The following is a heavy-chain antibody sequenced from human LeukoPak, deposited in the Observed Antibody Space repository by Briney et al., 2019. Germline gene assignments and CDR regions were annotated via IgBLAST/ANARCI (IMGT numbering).Heavy chain of an antibody. CDR3: AKVKWGIAAAGTGDPLYDY. CDR1: GFTLSPSW. V-gene: IGHV3-74*01. J-gene: IGHJ4*02. Sequence: PGGSLRLSCAASGFTLSPSWMNWVRQAPGKGLVWVSRITSDGRNTVYADSVKGRFTISRDNSKNTLYLQMNSLRAEDTAVYYCAKVKWGIAAAGTGDPLYDYWGQGTLVTVSS. D-gene: IGHD6-13*01. CDR2: ITSDGRNT.